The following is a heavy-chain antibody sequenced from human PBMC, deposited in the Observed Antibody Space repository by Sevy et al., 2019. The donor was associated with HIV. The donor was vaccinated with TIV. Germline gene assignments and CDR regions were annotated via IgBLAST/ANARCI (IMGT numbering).Heavy chain of an antibody. J-gene: IGHJ4*02. CDR2: ISYDGSSK. CDR3: ARDSGYSNDFVVGDY. D-gene: IGHD4-4*01. Sequence: GGSLRLSCAASGFTFNTYPMHWVRQAPGKGLEWVAVISYDGSSKNYAESVRGRFTISREDSENTLYLQMNSMRPDDTAIYYCARDSGYSNDFVVGDYWGQGTLVTVSS. CDR1: GFTFNTYP. V-gene: IGHV3-30-3*01.